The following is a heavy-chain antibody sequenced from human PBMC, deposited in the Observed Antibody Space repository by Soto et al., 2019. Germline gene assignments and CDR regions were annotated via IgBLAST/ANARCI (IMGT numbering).Heavy chain of an antibody. D-gene: IGHD5-12*01. CDR1: GYSFTSYW. Sequence: EVQLVQSGAEVKKPGESLKISCKGSGYSFTSYWIGWVRQMPGKGLEWMGIIYPGDSDTRYSPSFQGQVTISADKSISTAYLQWSSLKASDTAVYYCARLKRDGYNYSPLYYWGQGTLVTVSS. V-gene: IGHV5-51*03. CDR3: ARLKRDGYNYSPLYY. CDR2: IYPGDSDT. J-gene: IGHJ4*02.